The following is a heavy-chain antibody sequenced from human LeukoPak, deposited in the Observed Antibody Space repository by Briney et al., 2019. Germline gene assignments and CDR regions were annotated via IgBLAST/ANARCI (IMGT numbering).Heavy chain of an antibody. CDR2: IRYDGSNK. CDR3: AKVSSSSWREEYYLDY. CDR1: GFTFSSYG. Sequence: GGSLRLSCAASGFTFSSYGMHWVRQAPGKGLEWVAFIRYDGSNKYYADSVKGRFTISRDNSKNTLYLQMNSLRAEDTAVYYCAKVSSSSWREEYYLDYWGQGTLVTVSS. D-gene: IGHD6-13*01. J-gene: IGHJ4*02. V-gene: IGHV3-30*02.